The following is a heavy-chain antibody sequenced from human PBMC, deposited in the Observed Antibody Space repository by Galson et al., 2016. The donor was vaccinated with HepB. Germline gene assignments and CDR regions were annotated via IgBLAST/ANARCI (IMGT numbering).Heavy chain of an antibody. Sequence: SVKVSCKASGYTFTAYYMHWVRQAPGQGLEWMGWINPNSGGTNYAQKFQGRVTMTRDTSTSIAHMEVSWLTSDDTAVYYCAREQYDSTGYTPFDYWGQGTLVTVSS. J-gene: IGHJ4*02. V-gene: IGHV1-2*02. CDR2: INPNSGGT. CDR1: GYTFTAYY. CDR3: AREQYDSTGYTPFDY. D-gene: IGHD3-22*01.